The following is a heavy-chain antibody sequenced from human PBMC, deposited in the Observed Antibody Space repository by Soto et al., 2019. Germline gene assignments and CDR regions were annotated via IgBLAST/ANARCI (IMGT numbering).Heavy chain of an antibody. CDR3: ANSDCCYEIIYFDL. J-gene: IGHJ5*01. CDR1: LLSLGTARVA. V-gene: IGHV2-5*01. D-gene: IGHD5-12*01. CDR2: IYYNDDR. Sequence: XGPPRLHTRQTLSLTCTFALLSLGTARVAAGWIRQTPGGALEWPTLIYYNDDRRFSPSLKTRLTISGVSSKSQVVLSLTNVDPGDTATYFCANSDCCYEIIYFDLWGGGMPVPVYS.